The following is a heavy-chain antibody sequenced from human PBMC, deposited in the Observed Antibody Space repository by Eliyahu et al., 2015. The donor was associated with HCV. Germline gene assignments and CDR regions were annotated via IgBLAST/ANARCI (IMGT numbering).Heavy chain of an antibody. CDR3: AKGLWDTPTCPSGH. Sequence: DVQLLESGGGLVQPGGSLRLSCAASGFIFHSYAMSWARLAPGKGLKWVSTIIDTGDTTTYAGSVKGRFTISRDNSKDTLYLQMHNLRAEDTAIYYCAKGLWDTPTCPSGHWGQGTLVTVSS. V-gene: IGHV3-23*01. CDR1: GFIFHSYA. J-gene: IGHJ4*02. D-gene: IGHD2-21*01. CDR2: IIDTGDTT.